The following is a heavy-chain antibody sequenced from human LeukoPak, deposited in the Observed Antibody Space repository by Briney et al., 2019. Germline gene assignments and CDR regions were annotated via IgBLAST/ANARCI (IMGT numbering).Heavy chain of an antibody. CDR3: ARDPEQWLVLGDYFYY. J-gene: IGHJ4*02. CDR1: GYTFTSYG. D-gene: IGHD6-19*01. CDR2: ISAYNGNT. Sequence: GASVTVSCKASGYTFTSYGISWVRQAPGQGLEWMGWISAYNGNTNYAQKLQGRVTMTTDTSTSTAYMELRSLRSDDTAVYYCARDPEQWLVLGDYFYYWGQGTLVTVSS. V-gene: IGHV1-18*01.